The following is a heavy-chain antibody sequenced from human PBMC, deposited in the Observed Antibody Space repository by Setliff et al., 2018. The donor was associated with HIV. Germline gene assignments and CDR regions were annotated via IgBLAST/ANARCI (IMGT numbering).Heavy chain of an antibody. Sequence: SETLSLTCTVSGGSISSGSYYWSWIRQPAGKGLEWIGHIYTSGSTNYNPSLKSRVTISVDTSTNQFSLKMSSVTAAATAVYYCARSGSGYGANAFDIWGQGTKVTVSS. D-gene: IGHD5-12*01. V-gene: IGHV4-61*09. CDR2: IYTSGST. J-gene: IGHJ3*02. CDR1: GGSISSGSYY. CDR3: ARSGSGYGANAFDI.